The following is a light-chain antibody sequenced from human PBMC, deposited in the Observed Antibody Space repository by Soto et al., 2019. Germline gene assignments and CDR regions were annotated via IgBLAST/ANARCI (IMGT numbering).Light chain of an antibody. CDR2: DVS. CDR3: SSYISSTTLVV. V-gene: IGLV2-14*03. CDR1: SSDVGGYNY. Sequence: QSALTQPASVSGFPGQSITFSCTGTSSDVGGYNYVSWYQQHPGKAPKLMIYDVSNRPSGVSNRFSGSKSGNTASLTISGLQAEGEADYYCSSYISSTTLVVFGGGTKLTVL. J-gene: IGLJ2*01.